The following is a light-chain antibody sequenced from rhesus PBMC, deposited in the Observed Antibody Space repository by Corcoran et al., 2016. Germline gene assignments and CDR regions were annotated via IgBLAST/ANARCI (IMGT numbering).Light chain of an antibody. CDR3: LQHTNWPHT. V-gene: IGKV3-24*01. J-gene: IGKJ2*01. CDR1: QSVITR. CDR2: GAS. Sequence: EIVMTQSPATLSLSPGERATFSCRASQSVITRLAWYQQKPGQAPRTLIYGASTRATGIPARFSGSGSGTDFTLTISSLEPEDVAVYFCLQHTNWPHTFGQGTKVEIK.